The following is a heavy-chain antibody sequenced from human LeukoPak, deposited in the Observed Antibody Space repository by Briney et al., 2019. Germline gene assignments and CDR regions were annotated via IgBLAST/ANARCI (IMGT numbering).Heavy chain of an antibody. J-gene: IGHJ4*02. CDR2: ISYSGST. CDR3: ARHACCGWSYYFDY. CDR1: GGSISSSSYY. Sequence: SETLSLTCTVSGGSISSSSYYWGWIRQPPGRGLEWIGYISYSGSTNYNPSLKSRVTISVDTSKNQFSLKLSSVTAADTAVYYCARHACCGWSYYFDYWGQGTLVTVSS. V-gene: IGHV4-61*05. D-gene: IGHD6-19*01.